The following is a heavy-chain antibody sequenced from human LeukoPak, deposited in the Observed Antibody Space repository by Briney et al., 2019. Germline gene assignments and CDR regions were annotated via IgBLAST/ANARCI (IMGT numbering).Heavy chain of an antibody. CDR1: GGSISSYY. CDR2: IYYSGST. V-gene: IGHV4-59*01. J-gene: IGHJ4*02. CDR3: AREPPYYDFWGGSFDY. Sequence: SETLSITCTVSGGSISSYYWSWIRQPPRKALEWIGYIYYSGSTNYNPSLKSRVTISVDTSKNQFSLKLSSVTAADTAVYYCAREPPYYDFWGGSFDYWGQGTLVTVSS. D-gene: IGHD3-3*01.